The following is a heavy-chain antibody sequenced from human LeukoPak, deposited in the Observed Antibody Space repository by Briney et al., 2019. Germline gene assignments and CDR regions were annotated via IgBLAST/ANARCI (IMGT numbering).Heavy chain of an antibody. J-gene: IGHJ4*02. CDR3: AKSGGYYAEYFDC. D-gene: IGHD3-3*01. CDR2: ISSNGDST. Sequence: PGGSLRLSCSASAFTFSSYAMHWVRQAPGKGLEYVSAISSNGDSTYYAGSVKGRFTISRDNSKNTLYLQMSSLRAEDTAVYYCAKSGGYYAEYFDCWGQGTLVTVSS. V-gene: IGHV3-64D*06. CDR1: AFTFSSYA.